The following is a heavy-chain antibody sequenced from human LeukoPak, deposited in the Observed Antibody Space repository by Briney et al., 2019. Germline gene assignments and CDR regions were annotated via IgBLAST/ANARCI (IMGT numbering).Heavy chain of an antibody. J-gene: IGHJ3*02. D-gene: IGHD3-22*01. Sequence: ASVTVSCKVSGYTLTELSMHWVRQAPGKGLEWMGGFDPEDGETIYAQKFQGRVTMTEDTSTDTAYMELSSLRSEDTAVYYCATKVHYDSSGYLVHAFDIWGQGTMVTVSS. CDR1: GYTLTELS. CDR3: ATKVHYDSSGYLVHAFDI. V-gene: IGHV1-24*01. CDR2: FDPEDGET.